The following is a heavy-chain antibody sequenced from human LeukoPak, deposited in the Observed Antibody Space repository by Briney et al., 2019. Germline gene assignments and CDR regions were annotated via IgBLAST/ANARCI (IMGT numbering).Heavy chain of an antibody. V-gene: IGHV4-4*07. J-gene: IGHJ4*02. Sequence: NPSETLSLTCTVSGDSISTYYWNWIRQPAGKGLEWIGRIDTSGSTNQNPSLKSRVTMSVDTSKNQFSLKLRSVTAADTAVYYCARAYNNTWVFDYWGQGILVTVSS. CDR1: GDSISTYY. CDR3: ARAYNNTWVFDY. CDR2: IDTSGST. D-gene: IGHD3-10*01.